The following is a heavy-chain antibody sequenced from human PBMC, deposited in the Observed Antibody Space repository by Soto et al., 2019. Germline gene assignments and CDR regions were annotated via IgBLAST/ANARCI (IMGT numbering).Heavy chain of an antibody. Sequence: GGSLRLSCAASGFTFSSYAMSWVRQAPGKGLEWVSAISGSGGSTYYADSVKGRFTISRDNSKNTLYLQMNSLRAEDTAVYYCAKTKLSGYSSGWYKDWFDPWGQGTLVTVSS. CDR1: GFTFSSYA. CDR2: ISGSGGST. CDR3: AKTKLSGYSSGWYKDWFDP. V-gene: IGHV3-23*01. J-gene: IGHJ5*02. D-gene: IGHD6-19*01.